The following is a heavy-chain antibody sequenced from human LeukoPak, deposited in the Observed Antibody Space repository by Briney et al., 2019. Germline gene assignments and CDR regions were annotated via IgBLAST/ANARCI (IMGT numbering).Heavy chain of an antibody. CDR2: ISTGGTTR. CDR3: ARGVSGYDPFDY. V-gene: IGHV3-11*01. Sequence: TGGSLRLSCATSGFTFNDYYMSWIRQAPGKGLEWLSYISTGGTTRDYADSAKGRFTISRDNTINSLYLQMSSLRAEDTAVYYCARGVSGYDPFDYWGQGTLVTVSS. J-gene: IGHJ4*02. CDR1: GFTFNDYY. D-gene: IGHD5-12*01.